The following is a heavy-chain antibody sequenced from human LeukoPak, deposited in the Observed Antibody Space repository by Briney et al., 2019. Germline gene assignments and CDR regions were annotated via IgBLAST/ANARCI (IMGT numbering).Heavy chain of an antibody. D-gene: IGHD2-15*01. CDR2: IYYSGST. V-gene: IGHV4-39*07. CDR3: ARDEGGGYCSGGSCPNTLGDAFDI. CDR1: GGSISSSSYY. Sequence: SETLSLTCTVSGGSISSSSYYWGWIRQPPGKGLEWIGSIYYSGSTYYNPSLKSRVTISVDTSKNQFSLKLSSVTAADTAVYYCARDEGGGYCSGGSCPNTLGDAFDIWGQGTMVTVSS. J-gene: IGHJ3*02.